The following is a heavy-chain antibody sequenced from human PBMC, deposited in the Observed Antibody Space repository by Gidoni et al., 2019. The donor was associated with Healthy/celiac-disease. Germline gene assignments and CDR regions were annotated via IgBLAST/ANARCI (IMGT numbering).Heavy chain of an antibody. J-gene: IGHJ3*02. Sequence: QVQLVQSGAEVKKPGASVQVSCKASGYTFTSYAMHWVRQAPGQRLEWMGWINAGNGNTKYSQKFQGRVTITRDTSASTAYMELSSLRSEDTAVYYCARLPGLLDAFDIWGQGTMVTVSS. CDR3: ARLPGLLDAFDI. CDR1: GYTFTSYA. D-gene: IGHD2-15*01. CDR2: INAGNGNT. V-gene: IGHV1-3*01.